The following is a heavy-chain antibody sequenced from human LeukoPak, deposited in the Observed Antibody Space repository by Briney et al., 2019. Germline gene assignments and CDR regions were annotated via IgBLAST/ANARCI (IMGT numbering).Heavy chain of an antibody. J-gene: IGHJ5*02. CDR2: INSDGSST. CDR3: ARAPLHRSGGWFDP. Sequence: GGSLRLSCAASGFTFRSYAMSWVRQAPGKGLVWVSRINSDGSSTSYADSVKGRFTISRGNAKNTLYLQMNSLRAEDTAVYYCARAPLHRSGGWFDPWGQGTLVTVSS. D-gene: IGHD6-25*01. V-gene: IGHV3-74*01. CDR1: GFTFRSYA.